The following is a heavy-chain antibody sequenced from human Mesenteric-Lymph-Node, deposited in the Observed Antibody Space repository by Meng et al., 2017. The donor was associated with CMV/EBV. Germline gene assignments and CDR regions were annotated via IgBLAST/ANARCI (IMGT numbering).Heavy chain of an antibody. Sequence: GESLKISCAASGFIVSSNYMNWVRQAPWKGLEWVSGIDIGGDTYYADSVEGRFTISRDSSKNTVYLQMNSLRAEDTAVYYCAKGDYLYLMDVWGQGTTVTVSS. CDR1: GFIVSSNY. V-gene: IGHV3-53*01. CDR2: IDIGGDT. J-gene: IGHJ6*02. CDR3: AKGDYLYLMDV. D-gene: IGHD4/OR15-4a*01.